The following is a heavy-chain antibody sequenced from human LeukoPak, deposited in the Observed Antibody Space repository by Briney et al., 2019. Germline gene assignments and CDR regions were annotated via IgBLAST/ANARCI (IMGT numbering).Heavy chain of an antibody. CDR1: GGSISSSY. J-gene: IGHJ3*02. V-gene: IGHV4-59*01. Sequence: PSETLSLTCTVSGGSISSSYWSWIRQPPGKGLEWFGYIYYSGSTNYNPSLKSRVTISVDTSKNQFSLKLSSVTAADTAVYYCARAMIDDAFDIWGQGTMVTVSS. CDR2: IYYSGST. CDR3: ARAMIDDAFDI. D-gene: IGHD3-22*01.